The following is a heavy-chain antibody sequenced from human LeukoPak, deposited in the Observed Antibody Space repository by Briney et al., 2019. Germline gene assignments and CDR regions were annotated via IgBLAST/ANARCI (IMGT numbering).Heavy chain of an antibody. V-gene: IGHV4-31*03. CDR3: ARSATSIAAAPYYYYHYMDV. CDR1: GGSISSGGYY. CDR2: IYYSGST. D-gene: IGHD6-13*01. J-gene: IGHJ6*03. Sequence: PSETLSLTCTVSGGSISSGGYYWSWIRQHPGKGLEWIGYIYYSGSTYYNPSLKSRVTISVDTSKNQFSLKLSSVTAADTAVYYCARSATSIAAAPYYYYHYMDVWGKGTTVTVSS.